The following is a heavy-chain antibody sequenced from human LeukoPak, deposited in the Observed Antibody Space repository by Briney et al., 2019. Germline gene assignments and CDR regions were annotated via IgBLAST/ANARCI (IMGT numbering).Heavy chain of an antibody. Sequence: PGGSLRLSCAASGFTFSSYEMNWVRQAPGKGLDWVSYISSSGTTVYYADSVEGRFTISRDNAKTSLYLHMHSLRADDTAVYYCARSTKGDSDHWGQGTLVTVSS. CDR2: ISSSGTTV. D-gene: IGHD3-10*01. CDR1: GFTFSSYE. V-gene: IGHV3-48*03. CDR3: ARSTKGDSDH. J-gene: IGHJ4*02.